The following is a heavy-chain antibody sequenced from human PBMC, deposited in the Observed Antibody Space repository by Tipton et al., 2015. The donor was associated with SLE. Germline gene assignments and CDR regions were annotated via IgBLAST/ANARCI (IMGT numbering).Heavy chain of an antibody. J-gene: IGHJ4*02. CDR3: AREQWLVLWGYFDY. Sequence: LRLSCAVYGGSFSGYYWSWIRQPPGKGLEWIGEINHSGSTNYNPSLKSRVTISVDTSKNQFSLKLTSVTAADTAVYYCAREQWLVLWGYFDYWGQGSLVTVSS. CDR2: INHSGST. CDR1: GGSFSGYY. D-gene: IGHD6-19*01. V-gene: IGHV4-34*01.